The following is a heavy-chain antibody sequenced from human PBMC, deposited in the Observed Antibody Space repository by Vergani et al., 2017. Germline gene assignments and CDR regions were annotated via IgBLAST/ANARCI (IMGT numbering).Heavy chain of an antibody. CDR1: GGTFSSYA. Sequence: QVRLVQSGAEVKKPGSSVKVSCKASGGTFSSYAISWVRQAPGQGLEWMGRIIPIFGTANYAQKFQGRVTITADESTSTAYMELSSLRSEDTAVYYCARVGYCSSTSCPDAFDIWGQGTMVTVSS. V-gene: IGHV1-69*13. CDR2: IIPIFGTA. CDR3: ARVGYCSSTSCPDAFDI. D-gene: IGHD2-2*01. J-gene: IGHJ3*02.